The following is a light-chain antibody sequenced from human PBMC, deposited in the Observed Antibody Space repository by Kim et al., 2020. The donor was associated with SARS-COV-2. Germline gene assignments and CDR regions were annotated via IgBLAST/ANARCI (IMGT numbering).Light chain of an antibody. CDR1: QDISNW. V-gene: IGKV1-33*01. J-gene: IGKJ1*01. CDR2: DAS. Sequence: DIQMTQSPSSLSASVGDRVTITCQASQDISNWLNWYQQKPGKAPTLLIYDASTLEDGISPRFSDSGSGTKFTLTISKLYPEDFGTYFCQHFDTPPPTFGQGTKVDIK. CDR3: QHFDTPPPT.